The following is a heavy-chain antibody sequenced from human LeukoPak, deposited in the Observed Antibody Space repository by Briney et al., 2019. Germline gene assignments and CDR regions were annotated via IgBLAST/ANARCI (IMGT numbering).Heavy chain of an antibody. V-gene: IGHV3-48*03. CDR2: ISSSGSTI. CDR1: GFTFSSYE. Sequence: GGSLRLSCAAPGFTFSSYEMNWVRQAPGKGLEWVSYISSSGSTIYYADSVKGRFTISRDNAKNSLYLQMNSLRAEDTAVYYCARDGYCSGGSCYGSPPFDYWGQGTLVTVSS. J-gene: IGHJ4*02. D-gene: IGHD2-15*01. CDR3: ARDGYCSGGSCYGSPPFDY.